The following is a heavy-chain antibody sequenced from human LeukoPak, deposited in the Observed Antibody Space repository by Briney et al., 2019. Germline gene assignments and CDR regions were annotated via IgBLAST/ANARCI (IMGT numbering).Heavy chain of an antibody. D-gene: IGHD3-9*01. Sequence: GGSLRLSCATSGFTFSSYAMSWVRQAPGKGLEWVSGIGASGGSTYYADSVKGRFTISRDNSKNTLYLQMNSLRTEGTAVYYCAKAEGYDILTGLDYWGQGTLVTASS. J-gene: IGHJ4*02. CDR2: IGASGGST. V-gene: IGHV3-23*01. CDR3: AKAEGYDILTGLDY. CDR1: GFTFSSYA.